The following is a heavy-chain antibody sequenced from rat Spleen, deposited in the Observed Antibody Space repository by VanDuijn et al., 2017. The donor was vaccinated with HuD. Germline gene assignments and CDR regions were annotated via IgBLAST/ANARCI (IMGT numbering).Heavy chain of an antibody. D-gene: IGHD1-4*01. V-gene: IGHV2S61*01. J-gene: IGHJ3*01. CDR1: GFSLSSYG. CDR3: ARSLPGYTAFAY. CDR2: IWGNGNT. Sequence: QVQLKESGPGLVQPSQTLSLTCTVSGFSLSSYGVIWVRQPPGKGLEWMGVIWGNGNTNYNSPLKSRLSISRDTSKSQVFLKMNKLQTEDTAMYFCARSLPGYTAFAYWGQGTLVTVSS.